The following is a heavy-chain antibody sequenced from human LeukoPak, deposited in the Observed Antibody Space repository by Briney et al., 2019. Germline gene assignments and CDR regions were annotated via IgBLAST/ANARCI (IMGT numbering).Heavy chain of an antibody. Sequence: PGRSLRLSCAASGFTFSSYAMHWVRQAPGKGLEWVAVISYDGSNKYYADSVKGRFTISRDNAKNTLYLQMNSLRAEDTAVYYCARVDYYDSSGYTFWAFDIWGQGTMVTVSS. CDR1: GFTFSSYA. J-gene: IGHJ3*02. CDR2: ISYDGSNK. D-gene: IGHD3-22*01. V-gene: IGHV3-30*04. CDR3: ARVDYYDSSGYTFWAFDI.